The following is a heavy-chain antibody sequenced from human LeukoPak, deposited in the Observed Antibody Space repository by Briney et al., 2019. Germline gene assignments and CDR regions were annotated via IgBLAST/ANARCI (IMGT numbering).Heavy chain of an antibody. CDR2: ISYDGSNK. CDR3: AVGHLSFDY. CDR1: GFTFSNAW. Sequence: GGSLRLSCAASGFTFSNAWMSWVRQAPGKGLEWVAVISYDGSNKYYADSVKGRFTISRDNSKKTLHLQMNSLRAEDTAVYYCAVGHLSFDYWGQGTLVTVSS. J-gene: IGHJ4*02. V-gene: IGHV3-30-3*01.